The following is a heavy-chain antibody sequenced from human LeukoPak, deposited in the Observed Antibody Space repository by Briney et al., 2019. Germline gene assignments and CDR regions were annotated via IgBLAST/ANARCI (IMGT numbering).Heavy chain of an antibody. Sequence: GGSLRLSCAASEFTFSSYWMNWVRQAPGKGLVWVSRIASDGSSTTYADSVKGRFSISRDNAKNTLYLQMNSLRVEDTAVYYCARGRPHGNDYWGQGTLVTVSS. J-gene: IGHJ4*02. D-gene: IGHD4-23*01. CDR2: IASDGSST. CDR1: EFTFSSYW. CDR3: ARGRPHGNDY. V-gene: IGHV3-74*01.